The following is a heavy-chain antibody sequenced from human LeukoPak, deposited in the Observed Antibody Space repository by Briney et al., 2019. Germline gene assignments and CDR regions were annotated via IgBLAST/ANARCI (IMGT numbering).Heavy chain of an antibody. Sequence: GGSLRLSCAASVCTFSSYALGWVRQAPGKGLEGVSGISGSGANTYYANSVRGRFTISRDNSRNTLYLQISSLGADDTAVYYCAKDMGRGGGAVIDYWGQGTLVTVSS. CDR1: VCTFSSYA. CDR2: ISGSGANT. CDR3: AKDMGRGGGAVIDY. J-gene: IGHJ4*02. V-gene: IGHV3-23*01. D-gene: IGHD2-21*01.